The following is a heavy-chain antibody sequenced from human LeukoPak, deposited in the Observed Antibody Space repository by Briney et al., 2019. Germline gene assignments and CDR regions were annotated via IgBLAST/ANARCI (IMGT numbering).Heavy chain of an antibody. CDR2: IDPSDGGT. CDR3: ASLGSGSSPIIDFDY. J-gene: IGHJ4*02. Sequence: ASVKVSCKASGYTFTTYYMHWVRQAPGQGLERMGIIDPSDGGTTYAQKFQGRVTMTRDTSTSTVYMELSSLTSEDTAVYYCASLGSGSSPIIDFDYWGQGTLVTVSS. V-gene: IGHV1-46*01. D-gene: IGHD3-10*01. CDR1: GYTFTTYY.